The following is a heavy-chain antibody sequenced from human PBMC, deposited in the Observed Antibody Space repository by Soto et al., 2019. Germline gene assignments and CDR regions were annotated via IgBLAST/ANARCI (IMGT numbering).Heavy chain of an antibody. CDR3: ARDGATSCYTCYYYHYMDV. J-gene: IGHJ6*03. V-gene: IGHV3-33*01. CDR1: GFTFSSYG. D-gene: IGHD2-2*02. Sequence: PGGSLRLSCAASGFTFSSYGMHWVRQAPGKGLEWVAVIWYDGSNKYYADSVKGRFTISRDNSKNTLYLQMNSLRAEDTAVYYCARDGATSCYTCYYYHYMDVWGKGTTVTVSS. CDR2: IWYDGSNK.